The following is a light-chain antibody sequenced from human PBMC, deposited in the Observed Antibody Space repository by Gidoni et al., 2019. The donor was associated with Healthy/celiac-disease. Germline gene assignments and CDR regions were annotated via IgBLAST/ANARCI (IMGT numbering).Light chain of an antibody. J-gene: IGKJ3*01. V-gene: IGKV1-12*01. CDR3: QQANSFPHT. Sequence: DIQMTQSPSSVSASVGDRVTLTGRASQGISSWLAWYQQKPGKAPKLLNDAASSVQSGVPSRFSGRGSGTDSTLTISRLQPEDFATYYWQQANSFPHTFGPGTKVDIK. CDR2: AAS. CDR1: QGISSW.